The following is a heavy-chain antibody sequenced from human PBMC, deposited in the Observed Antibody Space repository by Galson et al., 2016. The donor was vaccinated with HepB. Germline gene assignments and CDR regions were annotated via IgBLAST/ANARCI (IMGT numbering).Heavy chain of an antibody. J-gene: IGHJ6*02. CDR2: IRSKSNNYAT. Sequence: SLRLSCAASGFTFSDSAMHWVRQASGKGLEWVGHIRSKSNNYATAYAASVKGRFTISRDDSKRMAFLQMNSLKTEDTAVYYCTRVGYRLWFGAPIKDYGMDVWGQGTTVTVSS. V-gene: IGHV3-73*01. D-gene: IGHD3-10*01. CDR1: GFTFSDSA. CDR3: TRVGYRLWFGAPIKDYGMDV.